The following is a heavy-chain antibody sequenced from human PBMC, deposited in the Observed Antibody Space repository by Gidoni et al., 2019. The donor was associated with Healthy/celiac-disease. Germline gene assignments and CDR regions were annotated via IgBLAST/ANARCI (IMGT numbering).Heavy chain of an antibody. CDR3: AREYTRYFDY. V-gene: IGHV4-4*07. D-gene: IGHD5-18*01. Sequence: TNYNPSLKSRVTMSVDTSKNQFSLKLSSVTAADTAVYYCAREYTRYFDYWGQGTLVTVSS. J-gene: IGHJ4*02. CDR2: T.